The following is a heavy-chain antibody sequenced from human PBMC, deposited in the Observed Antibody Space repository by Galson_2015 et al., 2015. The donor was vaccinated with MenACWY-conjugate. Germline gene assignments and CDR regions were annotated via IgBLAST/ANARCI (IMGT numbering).Heavy chain of an antibody. CDR3: ARVRGYYDSSGYLAY. D-gene: IGHD3-22*01. Sequence: SVKVSCKASGYTFTSYYMHWVRQAPGQGLEWMGIINPSGGSTSYAQKFQGRVTMTRDTSTSTVYMELSSVTAADTAVYYCARVRGYYDSSGYLAYWGQGTLVTVSS. J-gene: IGHJ4*02. V-gene: IGHV1-46*01. CDR2: INPSGGST. CDR1: GYTFTSYY.